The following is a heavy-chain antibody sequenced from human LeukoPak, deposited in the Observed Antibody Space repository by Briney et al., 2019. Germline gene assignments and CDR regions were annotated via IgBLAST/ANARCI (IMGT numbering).Heavy chain of an antibody. CDR1: GGSISSSSYY. J-gene: IGHJ6*02. V-gene: IGHV4-39*01. D-gene: IGHD3-3*01. CDR2: IYYSGST. CDR3: ASTLRFLVSMDV. Sequence: PSETLSLTCTVSGGSISSSSYYWGWIRQPPGKGLEWNGSIYYSGSTYYNPSLKSRVTISVDTSKNQFSLKLSSVTAADTAVYYCASTLRFLVSMDVWGQGTTVTVSS.